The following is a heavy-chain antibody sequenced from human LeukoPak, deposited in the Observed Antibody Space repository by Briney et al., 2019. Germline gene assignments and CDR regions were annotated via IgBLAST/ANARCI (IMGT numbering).Heavy chain of an antibody. Sequence: SETLPLTGTVSGGAISSYYWSWIRQPPGKGLKGVGYIYDSGRTNYNPSLKSRLTLSLDTSKNQFSLTLSSVTAADTAIYFCARVRYSPDAFDLWGQGTMVIVSS. D-gene: IGHD2-21*01. CDR1: GGAISSYY. CDR3: ARVRYSPDAFDL. J-gene: IGHJ3*01. V-gene: IGHV4-59*01. CDR2: IYDSGRT.